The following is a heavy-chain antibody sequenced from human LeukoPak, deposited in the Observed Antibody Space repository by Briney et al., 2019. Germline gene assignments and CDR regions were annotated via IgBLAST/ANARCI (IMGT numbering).Heavy chain of an antibody. CDR3: ARCALRFLECPDY. D-gene: IGHD3-3*01. CDR2: INPNSGGT. J-gene: IGHJ4*02. V-gene: IGHV1-2*02. Sequence: ASVKVSCKASGYTVTGYHMHWVRQAPGQGLEWMGWINPNSGGTNYAQKFHGRVTMTRDTSINTAYMELSRLRSDDTAVYYCARCALRFLECPDYWGQGTLVTVSS. CDR1: GYTVTGYH.